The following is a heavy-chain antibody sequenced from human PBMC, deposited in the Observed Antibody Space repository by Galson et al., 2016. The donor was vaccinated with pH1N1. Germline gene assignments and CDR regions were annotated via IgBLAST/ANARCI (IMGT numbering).Heavy chain of an antibody. CDR1: GGTFSSYT. CDR2: VSPVFGPA. D-gene: IGHD5-12*01. CDR3: ARSHSGYDRHLYSAMDV. J-gene: IGHJ6*02. Sequence: SVKVSCKASGGTFSSYTMNWVRQAPGQGLEWMGGVSPVFGPAGYPQKFRGRVTITADESTSTASMELSSLRSEDTAVYYCARSHSGYDRHLYSAMDVWGQGT. V-gene: IGHV1-69*13.